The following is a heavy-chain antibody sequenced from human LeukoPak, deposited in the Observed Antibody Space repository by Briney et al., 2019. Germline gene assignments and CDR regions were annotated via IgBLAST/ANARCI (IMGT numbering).Heavy chain of an antibody. Sequence: PSETLSLTCTVSGGSISSGSYYWSWIRQPAGKGLEWIGRIYTSGSTNYNPSLKSRVTISVDTSKNQFSLKLSSVTAADTAVYYCARDRYDILTGYYGHDYWGQGTLVTVSS. CDR1: GGSISSGSYY. J-gene: IGHJ4*02. V-gene: IGHV4-61*02. CDR2: IYTSGST. CDR3: ARDRYDILTGYYGHDY. D-gene: IGHD3-9*01.